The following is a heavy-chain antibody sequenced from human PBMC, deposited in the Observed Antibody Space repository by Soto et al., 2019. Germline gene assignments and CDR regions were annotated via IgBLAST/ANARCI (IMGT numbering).Heavy chain of an antibody. V-gene: IGHV1-69*13. CDR2: IIPIFGTA. CDR1: GGTFSSYA. CDR3: ARPTRYYYDSSGQSSPYFDY. J-gene: IGHJ4*02. D-gene: IGHD3-22*01. Sequence: ASVKVSCKASGGTFSSYAISWVRQAPGQGLEWMGGIIPIFGTANYAQKFQGRVTITADESTSTAYMELSSLRSEDTAVYYCARPTRYYYDSSGQSSPYFDYWGQGTLVTVSS.